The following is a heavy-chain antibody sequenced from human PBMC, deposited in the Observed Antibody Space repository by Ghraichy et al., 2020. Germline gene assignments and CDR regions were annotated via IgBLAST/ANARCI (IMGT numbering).Heavy chain of an antibody. V-gene: IGHV3-15*01. D-gene: IGHD2-2*01. CDR3: ATGVSPAGNDGF. CDR1: GFAFSVTW. CDR2: IRSKNDGGTT. J-gene: IGHJ4*02. Sequence: GGSLRLSCAASGFAFSVTWLMWVRQSPGKGLEWVGQIRSKNDGGTTDYAAPVEGRFTISRDDAKTTVYLQMNTLQIEDTSVYDCATGVSPAGNDGFWGQGTLVTVSS.